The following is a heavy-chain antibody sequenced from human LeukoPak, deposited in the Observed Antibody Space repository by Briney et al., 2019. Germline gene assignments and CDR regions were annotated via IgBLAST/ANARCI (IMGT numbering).Heavy chain of an antibody. V-gene: IGHV3-9*01. CDR2: ISWNSGSI. J-gene: IGHJ4*02. Sequence: PGGSLRLSCAASGFTFDDYAMHWVRQAPGKGLEWVSGISWNSGSIGYADSVKGRFTISRDNAKNSLYLQMNSLRAEDTALYYCAKDAYSVSAAGYFDSWGQGTLVTVSS. D-gene: IGHD6-13*01. CDR1: GFTFDDYA. CDR3: AKDAYSVSAAGYFDS.